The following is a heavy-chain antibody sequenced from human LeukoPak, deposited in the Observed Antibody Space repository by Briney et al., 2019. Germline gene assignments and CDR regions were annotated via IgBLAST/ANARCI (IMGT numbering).Heavy chain of an antibody. V-gene: IGHV4-39*01. D-gene: IGHD3-10*01. Sequence: SETLSLTCTVSGGSISSSSYYWGWIRQPPGKGLEWTGSIYYSGSTYYNPSLKSRVTISVDTSKNQFSLKLSSVTAADTAVYYCARQHSLLLWFGELNPFFDYWGQGTLVTVSS. CDR3: ARQHSLLLWFGELNPFFDY. CDR2: IYYSGST. CDR1: GGSISSSSYY. J-gene: IGHJ4*02.